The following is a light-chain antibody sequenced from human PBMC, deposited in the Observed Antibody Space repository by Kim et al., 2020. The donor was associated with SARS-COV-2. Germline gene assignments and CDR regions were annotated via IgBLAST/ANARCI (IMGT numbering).Light chain of an antibody. V-gene: IGLV3-1*01. J-gene: IGLJ3*02. Sequence: SYELTQPPSVSVSPGQTATITCSGDELGDKYASWYQQKPGQSPVLVIYQDTKRPSGIPERFSGSNSGNTATLTISGTQAMDEADYYCQAWDSTTAVFGGGTQLTVL. CDR2: QDT. CDR1: ELGDKY. CDR3: QAWDSTTAV.